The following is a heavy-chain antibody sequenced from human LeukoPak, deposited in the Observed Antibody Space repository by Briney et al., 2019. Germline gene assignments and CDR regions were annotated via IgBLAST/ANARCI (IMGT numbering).Heavy chain of an antibody. V-gene: IGHV4-59*01. D-gene: IGHD5-18*01. CDR3: ARTTEGGYTYGYFYYCYMDV. CDR1: GGSISSYY. J-gene: IGHJ6*03. Sequence: SETLSLTCTVSGGSISSYYWSWIRQPPGKGLEWIAYIYYSGGTNYNPSLKSRVTISVDTSKNQFSLKLRSVTAADTAVYYCARTTEGGYTYGYFYYCYMDVWGKGTTVTISS. CDR2: IYYSGGT.